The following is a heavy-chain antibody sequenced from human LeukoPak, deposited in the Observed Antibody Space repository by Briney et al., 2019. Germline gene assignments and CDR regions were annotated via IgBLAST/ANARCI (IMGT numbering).Heavy chain of an antibody. CDR3: ARERRDDAFDI. V-gene: IGHV1-46*01. Sequence: ASVNVSCTASGYTFTSYYMHWVRQAPGQGLEGMGIINPSGGSTSYAQKFQGRVTMTRDMSTSTVYMELSSLRSEDTAVYYCARERRDDAFDIWGQGTMVTVSS. CDR2: INPSGGST. CDR1: GYTFTSYY. J-gene: IGHJ3*02.